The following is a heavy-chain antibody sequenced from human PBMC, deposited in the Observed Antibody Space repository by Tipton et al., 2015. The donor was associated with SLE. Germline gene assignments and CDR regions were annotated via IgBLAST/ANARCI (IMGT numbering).Heavy chain of an antibody. Sequence: TLSLTCTVSGDSISNGDDYWSWIRQPPGKGLEWIGSIYYSGTAHYENPSHKSRVTISIDTSNNQFSLRLTSVTVADTAVYYCAKDYNHDNADYNWGQGTLVIVSS. J-gene: IGHJ4*02. CDR3: AKDYNHDNADYN. CDR1: GDSISNGDDY. D-gene: IGHD4-17*01. V-gene: IGHV4-39*07. CDR2: IYYSGTAH.